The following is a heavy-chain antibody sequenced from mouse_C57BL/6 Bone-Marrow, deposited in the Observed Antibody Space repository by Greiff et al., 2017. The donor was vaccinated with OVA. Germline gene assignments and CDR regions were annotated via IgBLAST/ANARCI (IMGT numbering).Heavy chain of an antibody. V-gene: IGHV1-19*01. CDR1: GYTFTDYY. Sequence: VQLKQSGPVLVKPGASVKMSCKASGYTFTDYYMNWVKQSHGKSLEWIGVINPYNGGTSYNQKFKGKATLTVDKSSSTAYMELNSLTSEDSAVYYCAREDYYGSLDYWGQGTTLTVSS. CDR3: AREDYYGSLDY. CDR2: INPYNGGT. D-gene: IGHD1-1*01. J-gene: IGHJ2*01.